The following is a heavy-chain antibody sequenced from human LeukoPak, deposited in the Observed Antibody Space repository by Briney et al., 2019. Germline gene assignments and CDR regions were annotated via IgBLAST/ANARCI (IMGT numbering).Heavy chain of an antibody. CDR3: ARHVVAVGFDY. Sequence: GESLKISCKGSGYSFTTYWIGWVRQMPGKGLEWMGIIYPDDSDTRYSPSFQGQVTISADKSISTAYLQWSSLKASDTAMYYCARHVVAVGFDYWGQGTLVTVSS. CDR2: IYPDDSDT. D-gene: IGHD3-22*01. J-gene: IGHJ4*02. V-gene: IGHV5-51*01. CDR1: GYSFTTYW.